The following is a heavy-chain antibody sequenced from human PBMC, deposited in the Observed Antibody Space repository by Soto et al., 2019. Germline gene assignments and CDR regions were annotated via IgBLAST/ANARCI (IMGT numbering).Heavy chain of an antibody. CDR2: MNPNSGNT. J-gene: IGHJ4*02. CDR3: ARVGGSGSYYKYYFDY. Sequence: ASVKVSCKASGYTFTSYDINWVRQATGQGLEWMGWMNPNSGNTGYAQKFQGRVTMTRNTSISTAYMELSSLRSEDTAVYYCARVGGSGSYYKYYFDYWGQGTLVTVSS. CDR1: GYTFTSYD. V-gene: IGHV1-8*01. D-gene: IGHD3-10*01.